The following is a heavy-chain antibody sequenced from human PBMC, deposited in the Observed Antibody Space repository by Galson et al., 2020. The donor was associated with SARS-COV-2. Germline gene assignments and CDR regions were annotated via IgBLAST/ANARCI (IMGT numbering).Heavy chain of an antibody. Sequence: YYSGSTYYNPSLKSRVTISVDTSKNQFSLKLSSVTAADTAVYYCARDHGGWELLGDWGQGTLVTVSS. CDR2: YYSGST. V-gene: IGHV4-39*07. CDR3: ARDHGGWELLGD. J-gene: IGHJ4*02. D-gene: IGHD1-26*01.